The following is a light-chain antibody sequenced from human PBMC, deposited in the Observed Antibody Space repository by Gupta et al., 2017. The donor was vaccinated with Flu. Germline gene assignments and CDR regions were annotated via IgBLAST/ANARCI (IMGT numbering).Light chain of an antibody. CDR1: QSISNW. CDR3: QQDNSYPLT. J-gene: IGKJ4*01. V-gene: IGKV1-5*03. Sequence: PSTLSASVGDRVTITCRASQSISNWFAWYQQKPGKAPNLLIYKASTLESGVPSRFSGSGSGTEFTLTISSLQPDDFATYYCQQDNSYPLTFGGGTKVEIK. CDR2: KAS.